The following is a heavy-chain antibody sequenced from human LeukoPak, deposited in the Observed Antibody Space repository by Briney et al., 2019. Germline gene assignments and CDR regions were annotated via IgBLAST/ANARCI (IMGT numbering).Heavy chain of an antibody. CDR2: IYYSGST. CDR3: ARDYGDYDFDY. CDR1: GGSISSGDYY. J-gene: IGHJ4*02. D-gene: IGHD4-17*01. Sequence: SETLSLTCIVSGGSISSGDYYWSWIRQPPGKGLEWIGYIYYSGSTYYNPSLKSRVTISVDTSKNQFSLKLSSVTAADTAVYYCARDYGDYDFDYWGQGTLVTVSS. V-gene: IGHV4-30-4*01.